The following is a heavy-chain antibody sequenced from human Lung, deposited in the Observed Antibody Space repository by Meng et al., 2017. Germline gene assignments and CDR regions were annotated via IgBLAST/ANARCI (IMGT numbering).Heavy chain of an antibody. J-gene: IGHJ4*02. CDR1: GGAFSDYD. CDR3: ARGPTTMAHDFDY. D-gene: IGHD4-11*01. V-gene: IGHV4-34*01. CDR2: INHSGST. Sequence: QGQVKQLGAGLLKPSETLSLTCVVSGGAFSDYDWSWIRQPPGKGLEWIGEINHSGSTNYNPSLESRATISVDTSQNNLSLKLSSVTAADSAVYYCARGPTTMAHDFDYWGQGTLVTVSS.